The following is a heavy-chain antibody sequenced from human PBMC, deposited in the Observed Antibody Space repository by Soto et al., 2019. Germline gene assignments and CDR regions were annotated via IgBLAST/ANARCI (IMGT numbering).Heavy chain of an antibody. J-gene: IGHJ4*02. D-gene: IGHD3-22*01. Sequence: GGSLRLSCAASGFTFSWYSMNWVRQAPGKGLEWVSSISSSSSYIYYADSVKGRFTISRDNAKNSLYLQMNSLRAEDTAVYYCARVHYYDSSGYSHWGQGTLVTASS. CDR2: ISSSSSYI. CDR3: ARVHYYDSSGYSH. V-gene: IGHV3-21*01. CDR1: GFTFSWYS.